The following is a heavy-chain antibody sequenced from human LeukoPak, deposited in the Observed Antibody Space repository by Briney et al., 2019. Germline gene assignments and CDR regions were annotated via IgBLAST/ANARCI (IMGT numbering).Heavy chain of an antibody. J-gene: IGHJ3*02. CDR2: IYHSGST. CDR1: GGSISSSNW. Sequence: PSGTLSLTCAVSGGSISSSNWWSWVRQPPGKGLEWVGEIYHSGSTNYNPSLKSRVTISVDKSKNQFSLKLSSVTAADTAAYYCARVEPSQLELTLDAFDIWGQGTMVTVSS. V-gene: IGHV4-4*02. CDR3: ARVEPSQLELTLDAFDI. D-gene: IGHD1-1*01.